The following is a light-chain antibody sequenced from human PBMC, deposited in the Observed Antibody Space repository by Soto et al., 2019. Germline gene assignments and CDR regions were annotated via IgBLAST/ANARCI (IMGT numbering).Light chain of an antibody. V-gene: IGKV3-20*01. CDR1: QSVTANF. CDR3: QQSSRAPWM. J-gene: IGKJ1*01. Sequence: EIVLTQSPGTLSLSPGESATLSCRASQSVTANFLAWYQQKPGQAPRLLIYGASSRATGIPDRFSDSGSGTDFTLTITRLEPEDFAVYYCQQSSRAPWMFGQGTKVEIK. CDR2: GAS.